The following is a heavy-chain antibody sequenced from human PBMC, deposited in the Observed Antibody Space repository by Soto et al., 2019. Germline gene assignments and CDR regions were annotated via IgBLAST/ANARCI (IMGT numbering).Heavy chain of an antibody. J-gene: IGHJ4*02. V-gene: IGHV1-2*02. CDR1: GYSFSGYY. CDR3: GCLQTSGWPGVH. CDR2: IYPNTETT. Sequence: QVQLVQSGAETMNPGASVKVACNASGYSFSGYYIQWVRQAPGQGPEWLGWIYPNTETTDSSKKLQGRVTMTSDMATRTVYMELRDLRSDDTALYYCGCLQTSGWPGVHWGQGTLVTVSS. D-gene: IGHD6-25*01.